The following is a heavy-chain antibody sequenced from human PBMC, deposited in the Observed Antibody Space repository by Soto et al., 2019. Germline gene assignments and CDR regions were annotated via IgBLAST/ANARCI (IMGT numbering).Heavy chain of an antibody. CDR3: AKGLALWFGESPGAFDI. D-gene: IGHD3-10*01. CDR1: GFTFSSYA. CDR2: IRGTAGST. Sequence: EVQLLESGGGLIQPGGSLRLSCAASGFTFSSYAMSWVRQAPGKGLEWVSAIRGTAGSTYYADSVKGRFTISRDNSNNTLFLQMNSLRADDTAIYYCAKGLALWFGESPGAFDIWGQGTMVTVSS. J-gene: IGHJ3*02. V-gene: IGHV3-23*01.